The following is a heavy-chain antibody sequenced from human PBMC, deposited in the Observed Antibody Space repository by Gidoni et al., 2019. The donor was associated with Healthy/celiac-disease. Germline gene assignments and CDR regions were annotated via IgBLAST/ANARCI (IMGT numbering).Heavy chain of an antibody. V-gene: IGHV3-23*01. CDR2: ISGSGGST. CDR3: AKDSGYDFWSGYLIDY. CDR1: GFPFGSYA. D-gene: IGHD3-3*01. J-gene: IGHJ4*02. Sequence: DVQLFASGGGLVQPRWSLRLSCAASGFPFGSYAMSWVRQAPGKGLEWVSAISGSGGSTYYADSVKGRFTISRDNSKNTLYLQMNSLRAEDTAVYYCAKDSGYDFWSGYLIDYWGQGTLVTVSS.